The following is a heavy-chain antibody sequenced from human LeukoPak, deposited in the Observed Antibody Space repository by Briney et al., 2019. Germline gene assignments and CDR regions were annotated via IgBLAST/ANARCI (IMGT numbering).Heavy chain of an antibody. J-gene: IGHJ4*02. CDR3: ARGNYGSGSYYVVDFDY. D-gene: IGHD3-10*01. Sequence: SETLSLTCTVSGGSISSSYWTWIRQPPGKRLEWIGYIYHTGNTNYNPSLKSRLTMSIDTSKNQFSLNLNSVTAADTAVYYCARGNYGSGSYYVVDFDYWGQGTLVTVSS. CDR2: IYHTGNT. V-gene: IGHV4-59*01. CDR1: GGSISSSY.